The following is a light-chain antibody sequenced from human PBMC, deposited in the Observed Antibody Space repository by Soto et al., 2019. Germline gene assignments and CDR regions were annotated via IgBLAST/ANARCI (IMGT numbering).Light chain of an antibody. Sequence: QSALTQPASVSGSPGQSITISCTGTSSDVGGYNYVSWYQQHPGKAPKLVIYEVSNRPSGVSNRFSGSKSGNTASLTISGLQAEDEADYYCSSYTSSSTAYVFGTGTKVTV. CDR2: EVS. V-gene: IGLV2-14*01. CDR1: SSDVGGYNY. J-gene: IGLJ1*01. CDR3: SSYTSSSTAYV.